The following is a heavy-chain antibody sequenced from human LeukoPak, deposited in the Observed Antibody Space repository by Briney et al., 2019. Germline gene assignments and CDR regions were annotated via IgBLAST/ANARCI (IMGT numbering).Heavy chain of an antibody. J-gene: IGHJ5*02. D-gene: IGHD5-12*01. Sequence: PSETLSLTCTVSGGSISSYYWSWIRQPAGKGLEWIGRIYTSGSTNYKPSLKSRVTMSVDTSHNQFFLKLNSVTAADTAVYYCAREARSGYEGFWSDPWGQGTVVTVSS. CDR1: GGSISSYY. CDR2: IYTSGST. V-gene: IGHV4-4*07. CDR3: AREARSGYEGFWSDP.